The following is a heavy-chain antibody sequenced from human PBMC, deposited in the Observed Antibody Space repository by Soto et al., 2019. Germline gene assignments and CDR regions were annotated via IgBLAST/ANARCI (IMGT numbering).Heavy chain of an antibody. D-gene: IGHD6-13*01. CDR2: ISAYNGNT. Sequence: ASVKVSCKASGYTFTSYGISWLRQAPGKGLEWMGWISAYNGNTNYAQKLQGRVTMTTDTSTSTAYMELRSLRSDDTAVYYCARGPGIAAAGEYYYYYGMDVWGQGTTVNVSS. CDR3: ARGPGIAAAGEYYYYYGMDV. CDR1: GYTFTSYG. V-gene: IGHV1-18*01. J-gene: IGHJ6*02.